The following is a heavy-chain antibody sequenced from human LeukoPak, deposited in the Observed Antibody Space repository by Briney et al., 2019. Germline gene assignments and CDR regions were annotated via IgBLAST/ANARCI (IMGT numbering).Heavy chain of an antibody. CDR2: IWYDGSNK. CDR3: AKDHGYSSGWSELDY. V-gene: IGHV3-33*06. Sequence: PGRSLRLSCAASGFTLSSYGMHWVRQAPGKGLEWVAVIWYDGSNKYYADSVKGRFTISRDNSKNTLYLQMNSLRADDTAVYYCAKDHGYSSGWSELDYWGQGTLVTVSS. D-gene: IGHD6-19*01. CDR1: GFTLSSYG. J-gene: IGHJ4*02.